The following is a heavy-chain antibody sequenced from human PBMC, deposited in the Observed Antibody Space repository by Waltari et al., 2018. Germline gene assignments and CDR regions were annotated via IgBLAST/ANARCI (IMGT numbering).Heavy chain of an antibody. CDR1: GFTFSSSW. J-gene: IGHJ4*02. D-gene: IGHD6-13*01. CDR2: MNLDGSLT. Sequence: EMVLVESGGGLVQPGGSLRLSCAASGFTFSSSWLHWVGQAPGKGLVSVSHMNLDGSLTSYADSVKGRFTISRDNAKNTLFLQMNSLRAEDTAVYYCVLYSSSFLGDCWGQGTLVTVSS. CDR3: VLYSSSFLGDC. V-gene: IGHV3-74*01.